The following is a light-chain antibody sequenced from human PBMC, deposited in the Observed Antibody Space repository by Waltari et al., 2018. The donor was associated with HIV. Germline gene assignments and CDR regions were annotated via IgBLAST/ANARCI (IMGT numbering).Light chain of an antibody. V-gene: IGKV4-1*01. CDR1: QSVLYSSNNKNY. J-gene: IGKJ4*01. CDR2: WAS. Sequence: LAVSLGERATINCKSSQSVLYSSNNKNYLAWYQQKPGQPPRLLIYWASTRESGVPDRFSGSGSGTDFTLTISSLQAEDVAVYYCQQYYSIPPLTFGGGTKVEIK. CDR3: QQYYSIPPLT.